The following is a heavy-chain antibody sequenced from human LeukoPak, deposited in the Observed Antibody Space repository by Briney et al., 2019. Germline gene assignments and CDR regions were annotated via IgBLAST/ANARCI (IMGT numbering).Heavy chain of an antibody. CDR1: GYTFTGYY. CDR2: INPNSGGT. V-gene: IGHV1-2*02. D-gene: IGHD7-27*01. Sequence: ASVKVSCKASGYTFTGYYMHWVRQAPGQGLEWMGWINPNSGGTNYAQKFQGRVTMTRDTSISTAYMELSRLRSDDTAVYYCARETGELPYYMDVWGKGTTVTVSS. J-gene: IGHJ6*03. CDR3: ARETGELPYYMDV.